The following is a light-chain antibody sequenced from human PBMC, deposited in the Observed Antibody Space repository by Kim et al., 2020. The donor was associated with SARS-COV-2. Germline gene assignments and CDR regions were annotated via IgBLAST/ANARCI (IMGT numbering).Light chain of an antibody. J-gene: IGKJ4*01. V-gene: IGKV3-20*01. Sequence: SPGEGATLSCRASQSVSSNYLAWYQKKPGQAPRLLIYATSSRATGIPDRFSGSGSGTDFTLTISRLEPEDFAVYYCQQYGRSPLTFGGGTKVDIK. CDR3: QQYGRSPLT. CDR1: QSVSSNY. CDR2: ATS.